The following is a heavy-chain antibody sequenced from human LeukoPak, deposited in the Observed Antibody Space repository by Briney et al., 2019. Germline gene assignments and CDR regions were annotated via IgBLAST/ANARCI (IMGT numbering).Heavy chain of an antibody. D-gene: IGHD3-3*01. CDR3: AKALGIIRFLERFVAFDI. V-gene: IGHV3-23*01. CDR1: GFTFSSYA. CDR2: ISGRLGST. J-gene: IGHJ3*02. Sequence: GGSLRLSCPASGFTFSSYAMSWVRQAPGKGLEGFAAISGRLGSTYYADSVKGRFTISTANSKKTLYLQMNSLQAEDTAVYYSAKALGIIRFLERFVAFDIWGQGTMVTVSS.